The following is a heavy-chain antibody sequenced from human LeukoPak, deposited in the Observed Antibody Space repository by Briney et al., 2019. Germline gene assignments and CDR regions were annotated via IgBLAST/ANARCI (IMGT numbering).Heavy chain of an antibody. CDR3: AREGYCSSTSCYGPSFDY. CDR1: GGSISSGGYY. V-gene: IGHV4-30-2*01. CDR2: IYHSGST. D-gene: IGHD2-2*01. Sequence: SQTLSLTCTVSGGSISSGGYYWSWIRQPPGKGLEWIGYIYHSGSTYYNPSLKSRVTISVDRSKNQFSLKLSSVTAADTAVYYCAREGYCSSTSCYGPSFDYWGQGTLVTVSS. J-gene: IGHJ4*02.